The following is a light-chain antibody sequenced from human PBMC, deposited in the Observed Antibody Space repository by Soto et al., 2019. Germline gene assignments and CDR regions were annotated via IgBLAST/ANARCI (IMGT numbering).Light chain of an antibody. J-gene: IGKJ5*01. V-gene: IGKV3-11*01. CDR3: QQRSNWPPIT. CDR2: DAS. Sequence: VVMTQSPATLSVSPWERVTLSCRASQSVRSNLAWYQQKPGQAPRLLIYDASNRATGIPARFSGSGSGTDFTLTISSLEPEDFAVYYCQQRSNWPPITFGQGTRLEIK. CDR1: QSVRSN.